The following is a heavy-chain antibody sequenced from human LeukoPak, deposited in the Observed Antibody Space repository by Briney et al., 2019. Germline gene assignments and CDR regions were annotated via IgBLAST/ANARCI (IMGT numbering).Heavy chain of an antibody. D-gene: IGHD1-26*01. Sequence: SQTLSLTCTVSGGSISSGGYYWSWVRQHPGKGLEWIGEINHSGSTNYNPSLKSRVTISVDTSKNQFSLKLSSVTAADTAVYYCARMPSGVVGATHWGQGTLVTVSS. J-gene: IGHJ4*02. V-gene: IGHV4-31*03. CDR2: INHSGST. CDR3: ARMPSGVVGATH. CDR1: GGSISSGGYY.